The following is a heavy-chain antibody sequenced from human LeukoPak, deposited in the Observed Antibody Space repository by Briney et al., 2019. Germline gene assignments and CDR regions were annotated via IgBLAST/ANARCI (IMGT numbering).Heavy chain of an antibody. CDR2: IKSKTDGGTT. CDR3: TTDFFPYTMIVVSGY. CDR1: GFTFSNAW. D-gene: IGHD3-22*01. J-gene: IGHJ4*02. V-gene: IGHV3-15*01. Sequence: GGSLRLSCAASGFTFSNAWMSWVRQAPGKGLKWVGRIKSKTDGGTTDYAAPVKGRFTISRDDSKNTLYLQMNSLKTEDTAVYYCTTDFFPYTMIVVSGYWGQGTLVTVSS.